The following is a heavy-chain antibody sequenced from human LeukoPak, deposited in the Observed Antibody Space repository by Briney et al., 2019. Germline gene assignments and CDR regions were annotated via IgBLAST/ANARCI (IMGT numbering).Heavy chain of an antibody. J-gene: IGHJ4*02. Sequence: PGGSLRLSCSASGFTFSSYWMSWVRRAPGKGLEWVANINEDGSQKNYVDSVKGRFTISRDNAMNSLYLQMNSLRAEDTAVYYCTRGGGSSGWCRRDCGCWGQGTLVTASS. CDR2: INEDGSQK. CDR1: GFTFSSYW. CDR3: TRGGGSSGWCRRDCGC. D-gene: IGHD6-19*01. V-gene: IGHV3-7*04.